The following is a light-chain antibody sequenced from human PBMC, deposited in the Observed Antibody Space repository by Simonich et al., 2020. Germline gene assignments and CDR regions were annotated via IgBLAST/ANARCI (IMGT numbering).Light chain of an antibody. Sequence: QSALTQPPSASGSPGQSVTISCTGTSSDVGGYNYVSWYQQHPGKAPKLMIYEVSKRPSGVPVRCSGYKSGNTASLTVSGLQAEDEADYYCSSYAGSNNWVFGGGTKLTVL. CDR3: SSYAGSNNWV. V-gene: IGLV2-8*01. CDR2: EVS. CDR1: SSDVGGYNY. J-gene: IGLJ3*02.